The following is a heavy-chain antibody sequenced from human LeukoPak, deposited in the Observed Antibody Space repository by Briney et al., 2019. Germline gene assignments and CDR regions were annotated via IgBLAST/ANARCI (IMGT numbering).Heavy chain of an antibody. J-gene: IGHJ4*02. V-gene: IGHV4-34*01. CDR2: INHSGST. CDR1: GGSFSGYY. D-gene: IGHD6-6*01. Sequence: PSETLSLTCAVYGGSFSGYYWSWIRQPPGKGLEWIGEINHSGSTNYNPSLKSRVTISVDTSKNQFSLKLSSVTAADTAVYYCARGLGPSIAAGRYGRSHSYFDYWGQGTLVTVSS. CDR3: ARGLGPSIAAGRYGRSHSYFDY.